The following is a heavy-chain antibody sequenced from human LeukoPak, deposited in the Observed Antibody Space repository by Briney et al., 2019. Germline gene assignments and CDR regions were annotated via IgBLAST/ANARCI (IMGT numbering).Heavy chain of an antibody. J-gene: IGHJ4*02. CDR2: ISAYNGNT. CDR1: GYTFTSYG. CDR3: ARDQYGDGYPSGYFDY. D-gene: IGHD5-24*01. Sequence: GASVKVSCKASGYTFTSYGISWARQAPGQGLEWMGWISAYNGNTNYAQKPQGRVTMTTDTSTSTAYMELRSLRSDDTAVYYCARDQYGDGYPSGYFDYWGQGTLVTVSS. V-gene: IGHV1-18*01.